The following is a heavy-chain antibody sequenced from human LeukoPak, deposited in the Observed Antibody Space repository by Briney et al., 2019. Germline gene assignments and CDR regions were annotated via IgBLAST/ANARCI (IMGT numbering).Heavy chain of an antibody. J-gene: IGHJ4*02. CDR1: GGSISSGGYY. CDR2: IYYSGST. Sequence: SETLSLTCTVSGGSISSGGYYWSWIRQHPGKGLEWIGYIYYSGSTYYNPSLKSRVTISVDTSKNQFSLKLSSVTAADTAVYYCARLVYYGSGSYYFFDYWDQGTLVTVSS. V-gene: IGHV4-31*03. CDR3: ARLVYYGSGSYYFFDY. D-gene: IGHD3-10*01.